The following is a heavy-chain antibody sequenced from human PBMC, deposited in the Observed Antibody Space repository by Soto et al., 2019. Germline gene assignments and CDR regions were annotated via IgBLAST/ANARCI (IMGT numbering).Heavy chain of an antibody. J-gene: IGHJ6*03. CDR2: ISGSGGST. Sequence: GGSLRLSCAASGFTFSSYAMSWVRQAPGKGLEWVSAISGSGGSTYYADSVKGRFTISRDNSKNTLYLQMNSLRAEDTAVYYCAKVGAARRYYYMDVWGKGTTVTVSS. V-gene: IGHV3-23*01. D-gene: IGHD6-6*01. CDR3: AKVGAARRYYYMDV. CDR1: GFTFSSYA.